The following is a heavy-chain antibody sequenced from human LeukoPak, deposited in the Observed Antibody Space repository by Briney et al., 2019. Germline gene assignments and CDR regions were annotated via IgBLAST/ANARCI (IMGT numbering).Heavy chain of an antibody. CDR2: MNPNSGNT. CDR1: GYTFTRYD. J-gene: IGHJ4*02. CDR3: ARVHYSGTYFSQNYFDY. Sequence: ASVKVSFKASGYTFTRYDISWVRQATGQSLEWMGRMNPNSGNTDYAQKFQGRVTMTRNTSISTAYMELSSLRSDDTAVYYCARVHYSGTYFSQNYFDYWGQGTLATVSS. D-gene: IGHD1-26*01. V-gene: IGHV1-8*01.